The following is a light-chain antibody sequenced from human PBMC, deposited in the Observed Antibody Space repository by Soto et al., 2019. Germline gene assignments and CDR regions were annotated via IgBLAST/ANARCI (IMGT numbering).Light chain of an antibody. CDR1: QSVSSN. J-gene: IGKJ1*01. V-gene: IGKV3-15*01. Sequence: EIVMTQSPVTLSVSPGERATLSCRASQSVSSNLAWYQQKPGQAPRLLIYGASTRATSIPARFSGSGSGTEFTLTISSLQSEDFAVYYCQQSNNWPWTFGPGTEVEIK. CDR2: GAS. CDR3: QQSNNWPWT.